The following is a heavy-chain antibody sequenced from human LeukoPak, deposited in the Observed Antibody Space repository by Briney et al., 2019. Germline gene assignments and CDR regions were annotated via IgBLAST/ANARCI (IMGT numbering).Heavy chain of an antibody. Sequence: PGGSLRLSRAASGFTFTSYALSWVRQAPGKGLEWVSAVSGNGGATYYADSVKGRFTISRDNSKNTLHLQMNSLRAEDTALYYCAKATTAIVVDNFCDYWGQGTLVSVSS. V-gene: IGHV3-23*01. CDR3: AKATTAIVVDNFCDY. D-gene: IGHD3-22*01. CDR2: VSGNGGAT. CDR1: GFTFTSYA. J-gene: IGHJ4*02.